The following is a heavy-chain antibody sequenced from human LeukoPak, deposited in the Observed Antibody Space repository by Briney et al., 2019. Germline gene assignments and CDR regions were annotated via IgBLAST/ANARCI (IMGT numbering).Heavy chain of an antibody. D-gene: IGHD1-26*01. V-gene: IGHV3-11*04. J-gene: IGHJ6*02. CDR1: GFTFSDYY. CDR3: ARSLLYSGSHTALWYGMDV. CDR2: ISSSSSTI. Sequence: GGSLRLSCAASGFTFSDYYMSWIRQAPGKGLEWVSYISSSSSTIYYADSVKGRFTISRDNAKNSLYLQMNSLRAEDTAVYYCARSLLYSGSHTALWYGMDVWGQGTTVTVSS.